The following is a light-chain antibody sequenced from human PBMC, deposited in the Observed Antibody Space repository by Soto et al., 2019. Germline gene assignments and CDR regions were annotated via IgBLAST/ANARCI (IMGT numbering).Light chain of an antibody. V-gene: IGLV2-14*01. CDR2: GVS. CDR3: NSKTIKSALQV. CDR1: ISDLVVSNF. J-gene: IGLJ1*01. Sequence: QSVLTQPASVSGSSGQLISISCTGTISDLVVSNFASWYQQLPGKAPVLLLYGVSKRPSGVSNRFSGFMSGQTAFLTIYGLQADYGADYYCNSKTIKSALQVFGTGTKVTVL.